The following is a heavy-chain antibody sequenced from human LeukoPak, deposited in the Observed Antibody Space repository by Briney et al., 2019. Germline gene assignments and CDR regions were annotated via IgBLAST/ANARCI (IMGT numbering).Heavy chain of an antibody. CDR1: GGSISSYY. CDR2: IYTSGST. D-gene: IGHD6-6*01. J-gene: IGHJ5*02. Sequence: SETLSLTCTVSGGSISSYYWSWIRQPAGKGLEWIGRIYTSGSTNYNPSLKSRVTMSVDTSKNQFSLKLSSVTAADTAVYYCARDLYFWGSSSGWFDPWGQGTLVTVSS. V-gene: IGHV4-4*07. CDR3: ARDLYFWGSSSGWFDP.